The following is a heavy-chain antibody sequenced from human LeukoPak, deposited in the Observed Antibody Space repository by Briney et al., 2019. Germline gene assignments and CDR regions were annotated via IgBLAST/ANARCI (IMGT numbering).Heavy chain of an antibody. V-gene: IGHV4-34*01. Sequence: SETLSLTCAVYGGSFSGYYWSWIRQPPGKGLKWIGEINHSGSTNYNPSLKSRVTISVDTSKNQFSLKLSSVTAADTAVYYCARGINRKEVTHLDYWGQGTLVTVSS. J-gene: IGHJ4*02. CDR2: INHSGST. D-gene: IGHD4-23*01. CDR3: ARGINRKEVTHLDY. CDR1: GGSFSGYY.